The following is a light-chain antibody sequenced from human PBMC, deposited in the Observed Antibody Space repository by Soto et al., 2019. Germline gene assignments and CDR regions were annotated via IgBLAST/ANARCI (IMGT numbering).Light chain of an antibody. Sequence: EIVMTQYPATLSGSRGERATYSCRASDSVRSDLAWYQQKPAQAPRLLIYGASTRATGIPDRFSGSGSRTDFTLAIRRLEPGYFAVHYCQQYGSSATFGQGSKV. J-gene: IGKJ1*01. CDR1: DSVRSD. V-gene: IGKV3-20*01. CDR2: GAS. CDR3: QQYGSSAT.